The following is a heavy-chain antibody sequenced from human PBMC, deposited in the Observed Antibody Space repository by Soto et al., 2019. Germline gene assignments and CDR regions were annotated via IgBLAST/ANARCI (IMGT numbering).Heavy chain of an antibody. J-gene: IGHJ4*02. CDR1: GFTFSSYS. V-gene: IGHV3-21*01. Sequence: GGSLRLSCAASGFTFSSYSMNWVRQAPGKGLEWVSSISSSSSYIYYADSVKGRFTISRDNAKNSLYLQMNSVRAEDTAVYYCARPDGVATPFDYWGQGTLVTVSS. CDR3: ARPDGVATPFDY. D-gene: IGHD5-12*01. CDR2: ISSSSSYI.